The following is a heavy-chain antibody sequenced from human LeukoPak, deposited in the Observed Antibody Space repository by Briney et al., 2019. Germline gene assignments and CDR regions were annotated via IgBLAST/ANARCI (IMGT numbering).Heavy chain of an antibody. CDR3: ARMSLWFGELSDY. J-gene: IGHJ4*02. Sequence: ASVKVSCEASGYTFTGYYMHWVRQAPGQGLEWMGWINPNSGGTNYAQKFQGRVTMTRDTSISTAYMELSRLRSDDTAVYYCARMSLWFGELSDYWGQGTLVTVSS. CDR1: GYTFTGYY. D-gene: IGHD3-10*01. V-gene: IGHV1-2*02. CDR2: INPNSGGT.